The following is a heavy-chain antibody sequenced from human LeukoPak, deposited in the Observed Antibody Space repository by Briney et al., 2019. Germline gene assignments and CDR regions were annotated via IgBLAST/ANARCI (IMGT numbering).Heavy chain of an antibody. J-gene: IGHJ5*02. CDR3: ARGLLATAGYRFDP. CDR1: GYTFTSYD. Sequence: GASVKVSCKASGYTFTSYDINWVRQAPGQGLEWMGWMNPNTGATGYAQDFQGRLTMTRNTSIATASMELSSLRSEDTAVYYCARGLLATAGYRFDPWGQGTLVTVSS. D-gene: IGHD6-13*01. V-gene: IGHV1-8*01. CDR2: MNPNTGAT.